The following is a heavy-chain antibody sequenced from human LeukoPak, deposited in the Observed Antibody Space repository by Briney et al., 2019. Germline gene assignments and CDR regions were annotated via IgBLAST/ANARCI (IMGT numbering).Heavy chain of an antibody. D-gene: IGHD3-22*01. CDR1: GGSISSGGYS. CDR3: ARVSYDSSGYLAYYLDY. CDR2: IYHSGST. Sequence: KPSETLSLTCAVSGGSISSGGYSWSWIRQPPGKGLEWIGYIYHSGSTYYNPSLKSRVTISVDRSKNQFSLKLSSVTAADTAVYYCARVSYDSSGYLAYYLDYWGQGTLVTVSS. J-gene: IGHJ4*02. V-gene: IGHV4-30-2*01.